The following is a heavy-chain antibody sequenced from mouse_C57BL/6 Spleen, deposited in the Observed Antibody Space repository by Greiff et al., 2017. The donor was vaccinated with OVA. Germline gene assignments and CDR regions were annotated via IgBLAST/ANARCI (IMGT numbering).Heavy chain of an antibody. CDR1: GYAFSSYW. V-gene: IGHV1-80*01. Sequence: QVQLQQSGAELVKPGASVKISCKASGYAFSSYWMNWVKQRPGKGLEWIGQIYPGDGDTNYNGKFKGKTTLTADKSSSTAYMQLSSLTSEDSAVYFCASGSGAEYYAMDYWGQGTSVTVAS. J-gene: IGHJ4*01. CDR2: IYPGDGDT. D-gene: IGHD3-2*02. CDR3: ASGSGAEYYAMDY.